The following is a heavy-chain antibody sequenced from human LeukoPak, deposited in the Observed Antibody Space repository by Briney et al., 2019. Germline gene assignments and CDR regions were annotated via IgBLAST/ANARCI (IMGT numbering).Heavy chain of an antibody. CDR2: ITNSGGAT. D-gene: IGHD3-9*01. V-gene: IGHV3-11*01. Sequence: GGSLRLSCAASGFTSSDYYMSWIRQAPGKGLEWVSYITNSGGATYYADSVKGRFTISRDNAKNSLYLQMNSLRAEDTAVYYCARGVDILTASSAPHNWFDPWGQGTLVTVSS. J-gene: IGHJ5*02. CDR1: GFTSSDYY. CDR3: ARGVDILTASSAPHNWFDP.